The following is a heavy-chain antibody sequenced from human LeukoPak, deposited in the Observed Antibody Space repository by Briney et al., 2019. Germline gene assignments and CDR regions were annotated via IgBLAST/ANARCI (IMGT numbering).Heavy chain of an antibody. Sequence: PGGSLRLSCAASGFTFSSYGMHWVRQAPGKGLEWVAVISYDGSNKYYADSVKGRFTISRDNSKNTLYLQMNSLRAEDTAVYYCAKDAKKEGSRVATIYAGASKITSNYYGMDVWGQGTTVTVSS. CDR2: ISYDGSNK. J-gene: IGHJ6*02. CDR3: AKDAKKEGSRVATIYAGASKITSNYYGMDV. V-gene: IGHV3-30*18. CDR1: GFTFSSYG. D-gene: IGHD5-12*01.